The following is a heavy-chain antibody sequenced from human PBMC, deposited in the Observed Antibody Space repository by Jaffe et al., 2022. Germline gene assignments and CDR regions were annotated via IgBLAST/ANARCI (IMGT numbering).Heavy chain of an antibody. J-gene: IGHJ5*02. D-gene: IGHD5-18*01. CDR1: GYRFASHW. CDR2: INPSGTST. V-gene: IGHV1-46*01. Sequence: QVQLVQSGAEVKKPGASVRVSCKASGYRFASHWMHWVRQAPGQGLEWMGVINPSGTSTAYAQKFRGRVSLTTDTSTSTVYMDLTTLTSEDTALYFCARDTSQEETAWWFDPWGQGTLVTVSS. CDR3: ARDTSQEETAWWFDP.